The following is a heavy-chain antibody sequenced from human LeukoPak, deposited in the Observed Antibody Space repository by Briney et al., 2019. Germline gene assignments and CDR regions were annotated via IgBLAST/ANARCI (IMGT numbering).Heavy chain of an antibody. CDR3: AREDYYDSSGYYLDC. V-gene: IGHV4-38-2*02. Sequence: PSETLSLTCTVSGYSVSSGYYWGWIRQSPGKGLEWIGSIYHSGSTYYSPSLRGRITISVDTSKNQFSLKLSSVTAADTAVYYCAREDYYDSSGYYLDCWGQGTLVTVSS. CDR1: GYSVSSGYY. D-gene: IGHD3-22*01. CDR2: IYHSGST. J-gene: IGHJ4*02.